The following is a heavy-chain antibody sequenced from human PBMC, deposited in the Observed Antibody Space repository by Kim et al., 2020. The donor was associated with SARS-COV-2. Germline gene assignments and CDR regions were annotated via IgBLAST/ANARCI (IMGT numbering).Heavy chain of an antibody. CDR1: GCTFSSYA. CDR3: AREGMRSGSYYYYYMDV. D-gene: IGHD1-26*01. J-gene: IGHJ6*03. V-gene: IGHV1-69*13. CDR2: IIPIFGTA. Sequence: SVKVSCKASGCTFSSYAISWVRQAPGQGLEWMGWIIPIFGTANYAQKFQGRVTITADESTSTAFMELSSLRSEDTAVYYCAREGMRSGSYYYYYMDVWGKGTTVTVSS.